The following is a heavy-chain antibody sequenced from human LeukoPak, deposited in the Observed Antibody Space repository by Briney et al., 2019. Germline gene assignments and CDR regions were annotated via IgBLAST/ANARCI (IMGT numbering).Heavy chain of an antibody. J-gene: IGHJ4*02. Sequence: PGGSLRLSCAASGFTFSSYGMHWVRQAPGKGLEWVAFIRYDGSNKYYADSVKGRLTISRDNSKNTLYLQMNSLRAEDTAVYYCAKDWIPGIAAAGNRNYFDYWGQGTLVTVSS. D-gene: IGHD6-13*01. CDR3: AKDWIPGIAAAGNRNYFDY. V-gene: IGHV3-30*02. CDR2: IRYDGSNK. CDR1: GFTFSSYG.